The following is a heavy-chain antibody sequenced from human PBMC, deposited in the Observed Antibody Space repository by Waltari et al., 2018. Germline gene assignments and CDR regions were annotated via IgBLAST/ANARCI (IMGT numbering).Heavy chain of an antibody. Sequence: QVQLQQWGAGLLKPSETLSLTCAVYGGSFSGYYWSWIRQPPGKGLEWLGEINHSGSSNYNPSLKGRVRISVDTSKNQFSLKLSSVTAGDADVYYCAREGVYDSSGYSPFDYWGQGTLVTVSS. D-gene: IGHD3-22*01. CDR3: AREGVYDSSGYSPFDY. CDR1: GGSFSGYY. J-gene: IGHJ4*02. V-gene: IGHV4-34*01. CDR2: INHSGSS.